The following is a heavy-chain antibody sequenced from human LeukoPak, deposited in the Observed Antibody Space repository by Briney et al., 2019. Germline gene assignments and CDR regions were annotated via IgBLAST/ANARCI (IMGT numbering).Heavy chain of an antibody. J-gene: IGHJ4*02. D-gene: IGHD3-22*01. CDR1: GFTFSNAW. V-gene: IGHV3-15*07. Sequence: PGGSLRLSCAASGFTFSNAWMNWVRQAPGRGLEWVGRIKSKTDGGTTDYAAPVKGRFTISRDDSKNTLYLQMNSLKTEDTAVYYCTKQPDYYDSSGYLGYWGQGTLVTVSS. CDR3: TKQPDYYDSSGYLGY. CDR2: IKSKTDGGTT.